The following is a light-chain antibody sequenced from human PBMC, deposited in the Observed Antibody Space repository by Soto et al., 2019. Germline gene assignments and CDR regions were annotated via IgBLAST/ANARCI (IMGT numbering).Light chain of an antibody. CDR3: QQYGSSRST. V-gene: IGKV3-20*01. CDR2: GAS. CDR1: QSVSSSC. Sequence: EIVLTQSPGTLSLSPGERATLSCRASQSVSSSCLAWYQQKPGQAPRLLISGASSRATGIPDRFSGSGSGTDFTLTISRLEPEDFAVYYCQQYGSSRSTFGPGTKVDIK. J-gene: IGKJ3*01.